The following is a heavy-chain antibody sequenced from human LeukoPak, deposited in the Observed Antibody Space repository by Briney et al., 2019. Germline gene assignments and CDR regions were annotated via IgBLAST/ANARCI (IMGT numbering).Heavy chain of an antibody. CDR3: PGAVVTATDRINDC. Sequence: ASVKVSCKASGYTFTSHGISWVRQAPGQGLEWMGWVSTYNGNTNYVPKYQGRVTMTTDTSTSTPYMELRSLRSDDTAVYYCPGAVVTATDRINDCWGQGSLVTASS. J-gene: IGHJ4*01. V-gene: IGHV1-18*04. CDR1: GYTFTSHG. CDR2: VSTYNGNT. D-gene: IGHD2-15*01.